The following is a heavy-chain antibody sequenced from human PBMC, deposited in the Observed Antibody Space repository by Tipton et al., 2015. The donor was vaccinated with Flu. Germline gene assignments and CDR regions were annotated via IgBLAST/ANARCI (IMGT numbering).Heavy chain of an antibody. CDR1: GGSFSGYY. Sequence: TLSLTCAVYGGSFSGYYCSWIRQPPGKGLEWIGEINHSGSTNYNPSLKSRVTISVDTSKNQLSLKLSSVTAADTAVYYCATALVAAVSYGLDVWGQGTAVTVSS. V-gene: IGHV4-34*01. J-gene: IGHJ6*02. CDR3: ATALVAAVSYGLDV. D-gene: IGHD5-12*01. CDR2: INHSGST.